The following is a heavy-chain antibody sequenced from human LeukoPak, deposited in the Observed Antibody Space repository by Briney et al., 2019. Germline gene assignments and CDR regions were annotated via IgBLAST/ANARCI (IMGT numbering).Heavy chain of an antibody. CDR1: GFTFSSYW. J-gene: IGHJ4*02. Sequence: QPGGSLRLSCAASGFTFSSYWMHWVRQAPGKGLVWVSRTDNEGSSTSYADSVKGRFTISRDNAKNRLYVQMNSLRVEDTAVYYCATGSGLWSPDYWGQGTLVTVSS. D-gene: IGHD5-18*01. CDR2: TDNEGSST. V-gene: IGHV3-74*01. CDR3: ATGSGLWSPDY.